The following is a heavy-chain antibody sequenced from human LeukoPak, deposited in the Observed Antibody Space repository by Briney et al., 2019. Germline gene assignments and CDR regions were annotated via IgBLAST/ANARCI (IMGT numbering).Heavy chain of an antibody. D-gene: IGHD2-15*01. CDR2: IIPIFGTA. V-gene: IGHV1-69*13. CDR3: ARGLGYCSGGSCYKWYYFDY. J-gene: IGHJ4*02. CDR1: GGTFSSYA. Sequence: SVKVSCKASGGTFSSYAISWVRRAPGQGLEWMGGIIPIFGTANYAQKFQGRVTITADESTSTAYMELSSLRSEDTAVYYCARGLGYCSGGSCYKWYYFDYWGQGTLVTVSS.